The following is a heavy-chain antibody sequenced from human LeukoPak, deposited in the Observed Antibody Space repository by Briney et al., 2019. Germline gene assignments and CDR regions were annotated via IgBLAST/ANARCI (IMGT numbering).Heavy chain of an antibody. CDR2: INPNSGGT. CDR1: GYTFTGYY. CDR3: ARDRACSSTSCLYYFDY. Sequence: GASVKVSCKASGYTFTGYYMHWVRQAPGQGLEWMGWINPNSGGTNYAQKFQGWVTMTRDTSISTAYMELSRLRSDDTAVYYCARDRACSSTSCLYYFDYWGQGTLVTVSS. J-gene: IGHJ4*02. V-gene: IGHV1-2*04. D-gene: IGHD2-2*01.